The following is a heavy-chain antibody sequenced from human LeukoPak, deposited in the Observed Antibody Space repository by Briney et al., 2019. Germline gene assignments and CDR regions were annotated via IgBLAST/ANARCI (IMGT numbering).Heavy chain of an antibody. V-gene: IGHV3-23*01. CDR3: AKGPSGSYYGFDM. J-gene: IGHJ3*02. Sequence: GGSLRLSCAASGFTFSSYAMSWVRQAPEKGLEWVSGTSGSGGSTDYADSVKGRFTIPRDNSKNTLYLQMNRLRAEDTAVYYCAKGPSGSYYGFDMWGQGTMVTVSS. CDR2: TSGSGGST. D-gene: IGHD3-10*01. CDR1: GFTFSSYA.